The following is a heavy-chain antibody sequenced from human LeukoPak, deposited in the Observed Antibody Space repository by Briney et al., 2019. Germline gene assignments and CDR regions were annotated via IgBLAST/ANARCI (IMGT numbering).Heavy chain of an antibody. CDR2: MNPNSGNT. CDR1: GYTFTSYD. J-gene: IGHJ6*03. D-gene: IGHD6-13*01. Sequence: GASVKVSCKASGYTFTSYDINWVRQATGQGLEWMGWMNPNSGNTGYAQKFQGRVTITRNTSISTAYMELSSLRSEDTAVYYCARGGGIRLWYSSSWTGPGYYMDVWGKGTTVTVSS. V-gene: IGHV1-8*03. CDR3: ARGGGIRLWYSSSWTGPGYYMDV.